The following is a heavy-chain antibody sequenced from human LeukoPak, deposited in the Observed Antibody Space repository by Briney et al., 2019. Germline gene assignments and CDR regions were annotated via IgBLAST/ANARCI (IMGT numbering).Heavy chain of an antibody. Sequence: SETLSLTCAVYGGSFSGYYWSWIRQPPGKGLEWIGEINHSGSTNYNPSLKSRVTISVDTSKNQFSLKLSSVTAADTAVYYCARGLLDFWSGYRNWFDPWGQGTLVTVSS. CDR2: INHSGST. D-gene: IGHD3-3*01. V-gene: IGHV4-34*01. CDR3: ARGLLDFWSGYRNWFDP. J-gene: IGHJ5*02. CDR1: GGSFSGYY.